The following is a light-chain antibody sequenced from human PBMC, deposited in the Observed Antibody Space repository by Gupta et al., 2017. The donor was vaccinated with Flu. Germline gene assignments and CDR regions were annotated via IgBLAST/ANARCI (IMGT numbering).Light chain of an antibody. Sequence: QSALTQPPSASGSPGQSVTISCTGTNSDVGGYDFVSWYQRPPGTAPKLLFYDVPRRPAGVAGRFSGTEAGNTASLTASAHQADEEADYYYSSYAHRNNWVFGGGTRLTVL. CDR3: SSYAHRNNWV. V-gene: IGLV2-8*01. CDR1: NSDVGGYDF. J-gene: IGLJ3*02. CDR2: DVP.